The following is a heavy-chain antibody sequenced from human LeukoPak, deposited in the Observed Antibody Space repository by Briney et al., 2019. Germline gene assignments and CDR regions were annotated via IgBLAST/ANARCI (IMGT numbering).Heavy chain of an antibody. V-gene: IGHV4-39*01. D-gene: IGHD3-22*01. Sequence: SETLSLTCTVSGGSISNSGYYWGWIRPPPGKGLEWIGNIYYSGSTCYNPSLKSRVTISVDTSKNQFSLKLSSVTAADTAVYYCAKTYYYDPFDFWGQGTLVTVSS. CDR2: IYYSGST. CDR1: GGSISNSGYY. J-gene: IGHJ4*02. CDR3: AKTYYYDPFDF.